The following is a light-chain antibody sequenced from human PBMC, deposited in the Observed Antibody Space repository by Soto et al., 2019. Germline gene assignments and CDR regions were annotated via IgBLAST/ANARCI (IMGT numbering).Light chain of an antibody. CDR1: QSISSW. Sequence: DIQMTQSPSTLSACVGDRVTITCRASQSISSWLAWYQQKPGKAPKLLIYKASSLESGVPSRLSGSGSGTEFTLTISSLQPDDFATYYCQQYNSYLWTFGQGTKVNIK. CDR2: KAS. J-gene: IGKJ1*01. CDR3: QQYNSYLWT. V-gene: IGKV1-5*03.